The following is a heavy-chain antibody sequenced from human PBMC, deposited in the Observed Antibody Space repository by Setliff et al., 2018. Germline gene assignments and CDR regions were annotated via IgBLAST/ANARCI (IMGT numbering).Heavy chain of an antibody. V-gene: IGHV3-48*03. CDR3: ARYSSGWLFDY. CDR1: GFTFSTYE. Sequence: GGSLRLSCAASGFTFSTYEMNWVRQAPGKGLEWVSYISSSGSTIYYVDSVKGRFTISRDNAKNSLYLQMNSLRAEDTAVYYCARYSSGWLFDYWGQGTPVTVS. J-gene: IGHJ4*02. CDR2: ISSSGSTI. D-gene: IGHD6-19*01.